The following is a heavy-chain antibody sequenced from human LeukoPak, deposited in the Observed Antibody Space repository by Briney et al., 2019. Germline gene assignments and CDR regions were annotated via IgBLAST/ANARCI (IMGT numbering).Heavy chain of an antibody. D-gene: IGHD3-10*01. J-gene: IGHJ6*04. CDR3: ASYYASGVSAYNYYGMDV. CDR2: IYHSGST. V-gene: IGHV4-38-2*01. CDR1: GYSISSGYY. Sequence: PSETLSLTCAVSGYSISSGYYWGWIRQPPGKGLEWIGSIYHSGSTYYNPSLKSRVTISVDTSKNQFSLKLSSVTAADTAVYYCASYYASGVSAYNYYGMDVWGKGTTVTVSS.